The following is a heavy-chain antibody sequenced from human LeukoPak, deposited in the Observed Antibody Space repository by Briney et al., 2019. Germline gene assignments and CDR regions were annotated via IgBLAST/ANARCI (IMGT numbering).Heavy chain of an antibody. D-gene: IGHD4-17*01. V-gene: IGHV3-74*01. CDR2: ISGDGTTT. CDR1: GFTFSSYW. Sequence: PGGCLRLSCAASGFTFSSYWMHWVRQAPGKGLVWVSRISGDGTTTSYADSVKGRFTISRDNAKNTLHLQMNSLRVEDTSVYYCARGTYYGSFDLWGQGTLVTVSS. CDR3: ARGTYYGSFDL. J-gene: IGHJ4*02.